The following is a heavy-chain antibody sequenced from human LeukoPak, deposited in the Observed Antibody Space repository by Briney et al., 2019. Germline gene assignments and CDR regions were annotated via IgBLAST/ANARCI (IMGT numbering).Heavy chain of an antibody. CDR2: INPNSGDT. V-gene: IGHV1-2*02. D-gene: IGHD3-10*01. J-gene: IGHJ4*02. CDR1: GYTFTGYY. Sequence: ASVKVSCKASGYTFTGYYMHWVRQAPGQGLEWMGWINPNSGDTYYTQKFQGRVTVTRDTSISTAYMDLSRLRSDDTAVYYCARDGATYGFGPREGYFDYWGQGTLVTVSS. CDR3: ARDGATYGFGPREGYFDY.